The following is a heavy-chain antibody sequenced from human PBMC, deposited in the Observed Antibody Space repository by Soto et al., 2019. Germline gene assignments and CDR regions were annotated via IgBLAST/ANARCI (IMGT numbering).Heavy chain of an antibody. CDR3: ASYVTMVRGVIIDAFDI. J-gene: IGHJ3*02. V-gene: IGHV3-48*01. CDR2: ISSGSSTI. D-gene: IGHD3-10*01. Sequence: PGGSLRPPWGGSGVILSSGGKNLGRQVPGKGVGGVLYISSGSSTIYYADSVKGRFTISRDNAKNSLYLQMNSLRAEDTAVYYCASYVTMVRGVIIDAFDIWGQGTMVTVSS. CDR1: GVILSSGG.